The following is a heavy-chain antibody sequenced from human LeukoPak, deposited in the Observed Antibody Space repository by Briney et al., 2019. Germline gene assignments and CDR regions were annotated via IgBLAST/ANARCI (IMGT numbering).Heavy chain of an antibody. CDR2: MITIFGTA. CDR1: GDTFSSYG. CDR3: SCRKEIAVTGASATYLDY. Sequence: SVKVSCKASGDTFSSYGISWVRQAPGQGLEWMGGMITIFGTANYAQKFQGRVTITAEESTNTAYMELNTLRSEDTAVYFCSCRKEIAVTGASATYLDYWGQGTLVTVSS. D-gene: IGHD6-19*01. V-gene: IGHV1-69*01. J-gene: IGHJ4*02.